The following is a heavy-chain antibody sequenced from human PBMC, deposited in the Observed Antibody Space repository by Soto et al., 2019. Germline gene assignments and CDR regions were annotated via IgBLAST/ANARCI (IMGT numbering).Heavy chain of an antibody. CDR3: AKGEERRYFAWLLLDD. D-gene: IGHD3-9*01. CDR2: IYYSGST. Sequence: SETLSLTCAVSSGSISSSNWWSWVRQPPGKGLEWIGGIYYSGSTNYNPSLKSRVTISVDTSKNQFSLKLSSVTAADTAVYYCAKGEERRYFAWLLLDDWGQGTLDTVSS. CDR1: SGSISSSNW. J-gene: IGHJ4*02. V-gene: IGHV4-4*02.